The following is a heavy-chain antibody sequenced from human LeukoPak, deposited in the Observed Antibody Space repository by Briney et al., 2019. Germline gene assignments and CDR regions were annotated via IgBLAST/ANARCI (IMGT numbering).Heavy chain of an antibody. J-gene: IGHJ4*02. CDR3: TRDTYSSSL. CDR1: GFTFGDYA. D-gene: IGHD6-6*01. CDR2: IRSKAYGGTT. V-gene: IGHV3-49*04. Sequence: GGSLRLSCTASGFTFGDYAMSWVRQAPWKGLEWVGFIRSKAYGGTTEYAASVKGRFTISRDDSKSIAYLQMNSLKTEDTAVYYCTRDTYSSSLWGQGTLVTVSP.